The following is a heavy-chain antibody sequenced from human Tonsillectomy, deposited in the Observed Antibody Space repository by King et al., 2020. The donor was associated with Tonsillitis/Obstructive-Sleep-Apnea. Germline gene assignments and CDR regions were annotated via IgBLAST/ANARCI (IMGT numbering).Heavy chain of an antibody. D-gene: IGHD4-17*01. CDR2: ISGSDGGT. CDR1: GFTFSSYA. Sequence: EVQLVESGGGLVQPGGSLRLSCAASGFTFSSYAMTWVRQAPGKGLEWVSAISGSDGGTDYADSVKGRFTVSRDNSKNTLHLQMNSLRAEDTAVYYCAKGGPYVYGAPGDYYYYMAVWGKGTTVTVS. J-gene: IGHJ6*03. V-gene: IGHV3-23*04. CDR3: AKGGPYVYGAPGDYYYYMAV.